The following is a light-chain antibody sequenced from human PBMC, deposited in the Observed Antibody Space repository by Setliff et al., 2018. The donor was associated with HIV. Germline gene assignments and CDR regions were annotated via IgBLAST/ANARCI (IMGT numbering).Light chain of an antibody. CDR3: TSYTRDNTITRV. CDR1: SSNVGTYNA. CDR2: EVS. V-gene: IGLV2-14*01. J-gene: IGLJ1*01. Sequence: QSALTQPASVSGSPGQSITNSCTGTSSNVGTYNAVYWYQQHPGKAPKLMIYEVSNRPSGVSNRFSGSKSGSTASLTISGLQAEDEADYYCTSYTRDNTITRVFGTGTKVTVL.